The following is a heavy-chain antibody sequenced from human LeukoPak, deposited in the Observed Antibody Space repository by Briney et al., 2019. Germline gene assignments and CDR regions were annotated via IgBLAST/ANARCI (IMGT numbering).Heavy chain of an antibody. Sequence: SQTLSLTFAISGDSVSSNSVFWHWIRQSPSRGLEWLGRTYYRSKWYNDYAVSVKSRITINPDTSKNQFSLQLNSVTPEDTAVYYCARQEGYGLLDNWGQGTLVTVSS. CDR1: GDSVSSNSVF. V-gene: IGHV6-1*01. D-gene: IGHD5-18*01. J-gene: IGHJ4*02. CDR3: ARQEGYGLLDN. CDR2: TYYRSKWYN.